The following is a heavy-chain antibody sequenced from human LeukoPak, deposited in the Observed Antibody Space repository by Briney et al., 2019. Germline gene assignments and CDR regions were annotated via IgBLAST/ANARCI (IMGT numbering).Heavy chain of an antibody. V-gene: IGHV4-39*07. CDR2: IYYSGST. CDR3: ARDTMIVVVNTDY. D-gene: IGHD3-22*01. Sequence: SETLSLTCTVSGGSISSSSYYWGWIRQPPGKGLEWIGSIYYSGSTYYNPSLKSRVTISVDTSKNQFSLKLSSVTAADTAVYYCARDTMIVVVNTDYWGQGTLVTVSS. CDR1: GGSISSSSYY. J-gene: IGHJ4*02.